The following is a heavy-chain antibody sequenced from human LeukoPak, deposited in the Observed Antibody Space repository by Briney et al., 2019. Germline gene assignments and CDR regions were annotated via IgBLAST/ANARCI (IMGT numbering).Heavy chain of an antibody. CDR1: GGTFSSYA. V-gene: IGHV1-2*02. D-gene: IGHD2-2*01. Sequence: ASVKVSCKASGGTFSSYAISWVRQAPGQGLEWMGWINPNSGGTNYAQKFQGRVTMTRDTSISTAYMELSRLRSDDTAVYYCARGWGLQLPQVLSYWGQGTLVTVSS. CDR2: INPNSGGT. CDR3: ARGWGLQLPQVLSY. J-gene: IGHJ4*02.